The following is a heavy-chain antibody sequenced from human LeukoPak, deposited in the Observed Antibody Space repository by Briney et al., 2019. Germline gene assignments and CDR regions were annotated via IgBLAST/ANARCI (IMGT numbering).Heavy chain of an antibody. CDR1: GGSFSGYY. V-gene: IGHV4-59*01. CDR2: IYYSGST. Sequence: SETLSLTCAVYGGSFSGYYWSWLRQPPGKGLEWIGYIYYSGSTNYNPSLKSRVTISVDTSKNQFSLKLTSVTAADTAVYYCAREVVAAAGTVDYWGQGTLVTVSS. CDR3: AREVVAAAGTVDY. J-gene: IGHJ4*02. D-gene: IGHD6-13*01.